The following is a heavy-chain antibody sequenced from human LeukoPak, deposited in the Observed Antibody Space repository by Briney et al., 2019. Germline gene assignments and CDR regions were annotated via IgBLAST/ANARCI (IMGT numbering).Heavy chain of an antibody. CDR1: GFTFSNYA. V-gene: IGHV3-23*01. J-gene: IGHJ4*02. CDR3: AKGVRLWFAFYFDY. D-gene: IGHD3-10*01. Sequence: PGGSLRLSCAASGFTFSNYAMTWVRQAPGKGLEWVSSISGNSANTYYADSAKGRFTVSRANSKNILYLQMNSLRVEDTAVYFCAKGVRLWFAFYFDYWGQGTLATVSS. CDR2: ISGNSANT.